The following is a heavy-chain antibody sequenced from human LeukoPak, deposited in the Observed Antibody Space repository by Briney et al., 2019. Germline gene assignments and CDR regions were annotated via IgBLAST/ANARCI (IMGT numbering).Heavy chain of an antibody. CDR3: ARKASDYYDSSAGYGMDV. J-gene: IGHJ6*02. CDR2: IIPIFGTA. D-gene: IGHD3-22*01. CDR1: GGTFSSYA. Sequence: SVKVSCKASGGTFSSYAISWVRQAPGQGLEWMGGIIPIFGTANYAQKFQGRVTITADESTSTAYMELSSLRSEDTAVYYCARKASDYYDSSAGYGMDVWGQGTTVTVSS. V-gene: IGHV1-69*13.